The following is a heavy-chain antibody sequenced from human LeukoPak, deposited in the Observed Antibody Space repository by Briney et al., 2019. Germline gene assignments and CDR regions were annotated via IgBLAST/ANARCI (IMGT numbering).Heavy chain of an antibody. CDR3: ARMDVLAMPNMDV. J-gene: IGHJ6*03. V-gene: IGHV4-59*08. D-gene: IGHD2-2*01. CDR1: GGSISSYY. CDR2: IYYSGST. Sequence: SETLSLTCTVSGGSISSYYWSWIRQPPGKGLERIGYIYYSGSTNYNPSLKSRVTISVDTSKNQFSLKLSSVTAADTAVYYCARMDVLAMPNMDVWGKGTTVTVSS.